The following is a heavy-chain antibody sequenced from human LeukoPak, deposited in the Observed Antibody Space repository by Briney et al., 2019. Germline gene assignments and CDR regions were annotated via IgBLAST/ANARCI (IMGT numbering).Heavy chain of an antibody. V-gene: IGHV3-48*01. D-gene: IGHD2-21*01. J-gene: IGHJ4*02. CDR3: ARDIPTVDLDY. CDR2: ISSSSSTI. Sequence: SGGSLKLSCAASGFTFSSYSMNWVRQAPGKGLEWVSYISSSSSTIYYADSVKGRFTISRDNAKNSLYLQMNSLRAEDTAVYYCARDIPTVDLDYWGQGTLVTVSS. CDR1: GFTFSSYS.